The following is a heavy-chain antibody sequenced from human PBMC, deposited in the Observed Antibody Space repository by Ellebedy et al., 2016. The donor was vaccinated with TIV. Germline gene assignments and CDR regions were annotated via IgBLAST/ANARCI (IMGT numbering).Heavy chain of an antibody. J-gene: IGHJ4*02. Sequence: GESLKISCAASGFTFSSYGFHWVRQAPGKGLEWVGRIKTNTDHGTTDYAAPVKGRFTISRDDSENTLYLQMNSLKTENTAVYYCTTQILKGYYWGQGTLVTVSS. CDR1: GFTFSSYG. CDR2: IKTNTDHGTT. CDR3: TTQILKGYY. V-gene: IGHV3-15*01.